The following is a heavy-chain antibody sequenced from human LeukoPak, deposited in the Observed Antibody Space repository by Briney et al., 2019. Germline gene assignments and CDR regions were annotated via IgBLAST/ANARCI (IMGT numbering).Heavy chain of an antibody. CDR2: ISGSGGST. CDR3: AKDQRAYGDYVPFDY. D-gene: IGHD4-17*01. Sequence: GGSLRLSCAAPGFTFSSYAMSWVRQAPGKGLEWVSAISGSGGSTYYADSVKGRFTISRDNSKNTLYLQMNSLRAEDTAVNYCAKDQRAYGDYVPFDYWGQGTLVTVSS. CDR1: GFTFSSYA. V-gene: IGHV3-23*01. J-gene: IGHJ4*02.